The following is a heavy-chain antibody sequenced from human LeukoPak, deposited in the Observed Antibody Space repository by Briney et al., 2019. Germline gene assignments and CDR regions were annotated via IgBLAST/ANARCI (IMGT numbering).Heavy chain of an antibody. Sequence: PGGSLRLSCVASGFTFSSYWMHWVRQAPGKGLVWVSRINSDGSSTSYADSVKGRFTISRDNAKNTLYLQMNSLRAEDTAVYYCARGGYSYGLDYWGQGTLVTVSS. V-gene: IGHV3-74*01. J-gene: IGHJ4*02. D-gene: IGHD5-18*01. CDR3: ARGGYSYGLDY. CDR1: GFTFSSYW. CDR2: INSDGSST.